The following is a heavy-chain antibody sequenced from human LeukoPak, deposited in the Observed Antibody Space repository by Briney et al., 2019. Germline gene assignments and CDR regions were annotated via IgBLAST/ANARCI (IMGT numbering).Heavy chain of an antibody. CDR1: GFTFSSYE. J-gene: IGHJ4*02. CDR2: ISSGGSTI. Sequence: GGSLRLSCAASGFTFSSYEMTWVRQAPGKGLEWVSYISSGGSTIYYADSVKGRFAISRDNAKNSLYLQMNSLRAEDTAVYYCARITVVITYFDYWGQGTLVTVSS. CDR3: ARITVVITYFDY. D-gene: IGHD3-22*01. V-gene: IGHV3-48*03.